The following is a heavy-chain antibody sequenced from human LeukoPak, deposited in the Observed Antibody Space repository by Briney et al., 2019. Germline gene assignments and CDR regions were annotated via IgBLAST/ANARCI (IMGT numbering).Heavy chain of an antibody. CDR3: TTTAMARRTDY. J-gene: IGHJ4*02. V-gene: IGHV3-15*01. Sequence: PGGSLRLSCAASGFTFSNAWMSWVRQAPGKGLEWVGRIKSKTDGGTTDYAAPVKGRFTISRDDSKNTLYLQMNSLKTEDTAVYYRTTTAMARRTDYWGQGTLVTVSS. CDR1: GFTFSNAW. D-gene: IGHD5-18*01. CDR2: IKSKTDGGTT.